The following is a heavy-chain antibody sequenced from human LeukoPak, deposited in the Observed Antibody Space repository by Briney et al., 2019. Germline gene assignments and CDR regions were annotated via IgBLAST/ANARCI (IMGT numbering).Heavy chain of an antibody. CDR3: ARVPSTRGYSSGWGFDY. J-gene: IGHJ4*02. Sequence: GGSLRLSCAASGFTFSSYWMHWVRQAPGKGLVWVSRINSDGSSTSYADSVKGRFTISRDNAKNTLYLQMNSLRAEDTAVYYCARVPSTRGYSSGWGFDYWGQGTLVTVSS. D-gene: IGHD6-19*01. CDR1: GFTFSSYW. CDR2: INSDGSST. V-gene: IGHV3-74*01.